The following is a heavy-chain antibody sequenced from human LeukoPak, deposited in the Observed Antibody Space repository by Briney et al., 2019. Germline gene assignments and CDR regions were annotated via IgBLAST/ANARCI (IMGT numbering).Heavy chain of an antibody. Sequence: GGSLRLSCAASGFIFSNYAMSWLRQAPGKGPEWVSAISASGGDTYYADSVKGRFTISRDNSKNTLYAQMNSLRAEDTAVHYCAAWYSGTFRVDYWGQGTLVTVSS. CDR1: GFIFSNYA. V-gene: IGHV3-23*01. CDR2: ISASGGDT. CDR3: AAWYSGTFRVDY. J-gene: IGHJ4*02. D-gene: IGHD1-26*01.